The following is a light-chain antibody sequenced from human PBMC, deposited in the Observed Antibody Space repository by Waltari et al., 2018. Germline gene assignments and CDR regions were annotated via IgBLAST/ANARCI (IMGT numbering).Light chain of an antibody. J-gene: IGLJ2*01. V-gene: IGLV2-23*02. CDR1: SSDVGSYNL. CDR3: CSSARSGTVL. CDR2: EVV. Sequence: QSALTQPASVSGSPGQSITISCTGTSSDVGSYNLVSWYQQQQGKAPKLMIYEVVKRPSVVSNRFSCSTSANAASLPISGLQSEDEGYYYCCSSARSGTVLFGGGTKLTVL.